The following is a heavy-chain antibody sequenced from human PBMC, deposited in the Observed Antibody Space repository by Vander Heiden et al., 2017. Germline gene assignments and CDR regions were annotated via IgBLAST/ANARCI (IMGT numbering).Heavy chain of an antibody. J-gene: IGHJ5*02. CDR3: ARTTPSGGWFDP. D-gene: IGHD3-10*01. V-gene: IGHV4-31*03. Sequence: QVPLQESGPRLVKPSQTLSLTCTVSGGSISNGAYYWSWIRQQPGEGLEWIGYIYHIESTYYNPSLKSRVTISLDTSKNQFSLNLSSVTAADTALYYCARTTPSGGWFDPWGQGTLVTVSS. CDR2: IYHIEST. CDR1: GGSISNGAYY.